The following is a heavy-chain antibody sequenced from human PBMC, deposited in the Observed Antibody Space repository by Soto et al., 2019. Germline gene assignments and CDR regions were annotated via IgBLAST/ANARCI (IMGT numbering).Heavy chain of an antibody. V-gene: IGHV1-8*01. CDR1: GYRFANND. J-gene: IGHJ5*02. CDR3: ARMATFGSLNWFDP. Sequence: GASVKVSCKDAGYRFANNDVTWVRQATGQGLEWMGWMNPGSGDTGYAQKFQGRVTMTRDISIATAYMELSSLRSDDTAIYYCARMATFGSLNWFDPWGQGTLVTVSS. D-gene: IGHD3-16*01. CDR2: MNPGSGDT.